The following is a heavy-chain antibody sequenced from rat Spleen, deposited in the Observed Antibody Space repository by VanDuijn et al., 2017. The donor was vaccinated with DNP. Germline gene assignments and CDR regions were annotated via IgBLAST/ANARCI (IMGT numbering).Heavy chain of an antibody. V-gene: IGHV5-17*01. J-gene: IGHJ2*01. Sequence: EVQLVESGGGLVQPGRSLKFSCAASGFTFSDYAMAWVRQAPKKGLEWVATIIYDGSSTYYRDSVKGRFTISRDNAKSTLYLQMDSLRSEDTATYYCAKGPNYGGWSDYFDYWGQGVMVTVSS. D-gene: IGHD1-11*01. CDR1: GFTFSDYA. CDR2: IIYDGSST. CDR3: AKGPNYGGWSDYFDY.